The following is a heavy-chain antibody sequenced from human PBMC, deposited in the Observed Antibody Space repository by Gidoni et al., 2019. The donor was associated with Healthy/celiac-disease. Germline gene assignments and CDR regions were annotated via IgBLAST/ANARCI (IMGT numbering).Heavy chain of an antibody. J-gene: IGHJ2*01. V-gene: IGHV5-51*01. CDR2: IYPGDSDT. Sequence: IRAIYPGDSDTRYSPSFQGQVTISVDKSISTAYLQWSSLKATDTAMYYCARLGYCSGGSCGPGYFDLWGRGTLVTVSS. CDR3: ARLGYCSGGSCGPGYFDL. D-gene: IGHD2-15*01.